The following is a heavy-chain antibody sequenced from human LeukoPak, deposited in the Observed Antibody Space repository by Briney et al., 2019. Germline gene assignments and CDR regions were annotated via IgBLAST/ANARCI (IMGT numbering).Heavy chain of an antibody. CDR2: ISSDGVTK. V-gene: IGHV3-48*03. Sequence: PGGSLRLSCAASGFTFSSYEMNWVRQAPGKGLEWVSYISSDGVTKYYADSVKGRFTISRDNAKKSLYLQMSSLRAEDTAVYYCARGSSDILTGLTPFDYWGQGTLVTVSS. D-gene: IGHD3-9*01. CDR1: GFTFSSYE. CDR3: ARGSSDILTGLTPFDY. J-gene: IGHJ4*02.